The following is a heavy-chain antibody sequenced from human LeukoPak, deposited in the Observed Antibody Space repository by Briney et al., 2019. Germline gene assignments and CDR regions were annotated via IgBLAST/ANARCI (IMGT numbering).Heavy chain of an antibody. Sequence: GGSLRLSCAASGFTFSNYLMHRVRQAPGKGLVWVSRITSDGSSTHYADSVKGRFTISRDNAKNTLYLQMNSLTAEDTAVYYCVSLGYCSTSSCQPWGQGTLVTVSS. D-gene: IGHD2-2*01. V-gene: IGHV3-74*01. CDR3: VSLGYCSTSSCQP. J-gene: IGHJ4*02. CDR1: GFTFSNYL. CDR2: ITSDGSST.